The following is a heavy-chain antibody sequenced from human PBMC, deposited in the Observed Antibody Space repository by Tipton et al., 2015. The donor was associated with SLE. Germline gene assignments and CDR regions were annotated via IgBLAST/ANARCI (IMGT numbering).Heavy chain of an antibody. D-gene: IGHD2-2*01. CDR3: ARGDCSSTSCLDY. V-gene: IGHV4-59*01. J-gene: IGHJ4*02. CDR2: IHYSGST. Sequence: TLSLTCTVSGGSISSYYWSWIRQPPGKGLEWIGYIHYSGSTNYNPSLKSQVTISVDTSKNQFSLKLSSVTAADTAVYYCARGDCSSTSCLDYWGQGTLVTVSS. CDR1: GGSISSYY.